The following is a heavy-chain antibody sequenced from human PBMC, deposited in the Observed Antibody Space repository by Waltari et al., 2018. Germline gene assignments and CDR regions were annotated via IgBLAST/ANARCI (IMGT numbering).Heavy chain of an antibody. CDR1: GYTFTGYY. J-gene: IGHJ4*02. D-gene: IGHD1-1*01. Sequence: QVQLVQSGAEVKKPGASVKVSCKSSGYTFTGYYMHWVRQAPGQGLEWMGRSNPNSGGTNYAKKFQGRVTMARDTSISTAYMELSRLRSDDTAVYYCARGELGTTGNWGQGTLVTVSS. CDR2: SNPNSGGT. CDR3: ARGELGTTGN. V-gene: IGHV1-2*06.